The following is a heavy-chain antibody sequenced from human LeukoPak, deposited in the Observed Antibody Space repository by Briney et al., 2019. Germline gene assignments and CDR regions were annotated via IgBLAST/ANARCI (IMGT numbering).Heavy chain of an antibody. CDR2: IIPIFGTA. V-gene: IGHV1-69*06. J-gene: IGHJ4*02. D-gene: IGHD6-13*01. Sequence: AASVKVSCKASGGTFSSYAISWVRQAPGQGLEWMGGIIPIFGTANYAQKFQGRVTITADKSTSTAYMELSSLRSEDTAVYYCAREGSWANYFDYWGQGTLVTVSS. CDR3: AREGSWANYFDY. CDR1: GGTFSSYA.